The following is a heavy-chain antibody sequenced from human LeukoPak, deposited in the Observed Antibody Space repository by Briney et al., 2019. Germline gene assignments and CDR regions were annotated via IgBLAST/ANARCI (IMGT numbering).Heavy chain of an antibody. CDR2: IYPGDSDT. CDR3: ARPSETGYYRGAFDI. CDR1: GYSFTSYW. Sequence: GESLKISCQGSGYSFTSYWIGWVRQMPGKGLEWMGIIYPGDSDTRYGPSFQGQVTISADKSISTAYLQWSSLKASDTAMYYCARPSETGYYRGAFDIWGQGTMVTVSS. D-gene: IGHD3-9*01. V-gene: IGHV5-51*01. J-gene: IGHJ3*02.